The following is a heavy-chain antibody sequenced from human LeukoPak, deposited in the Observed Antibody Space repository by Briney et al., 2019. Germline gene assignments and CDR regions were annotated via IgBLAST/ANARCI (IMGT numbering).Heavy chain of an antibody. J-gene: IGHJ4*02. CDR3: ARVCRIAVAGLGY. V-gene: IGHV1-8*01. CDR2: MNPNSGNT. Sequence: ASVKVSCKASGYTFTSYDINWVRQATGQGLEWMGWMNPNSGNTGYAQKFQGRVTMTRNISISTAYMELSSLRSEDTAVYYCARVCRIAVAGLGYWGQGTLVTVSS. CDR1: GYTFTSYD. D-gene: IGHD6-19*01.